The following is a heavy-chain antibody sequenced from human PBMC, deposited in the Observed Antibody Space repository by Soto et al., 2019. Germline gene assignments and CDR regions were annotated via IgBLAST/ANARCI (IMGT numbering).Heavy chain of an antibody. Sequence: EVQLVESGGGLVKPGGSLRLSCAASGFTFSSYSMNWVRQAPGKGLEWVSSISSSSSYIYYADSVKGRFTISRDNAKNSLYLQRNSLRAEDTAVYYCAKEQCSGGSCYASYYGMDVWGQGTTVTVSS. CDR2: ISSSSSYI. J-gene: IGHJ6*02. V-gene: IGHV3-21*01. D-gene: IGHD2-15*01. CDR3: AKEQCSGGSCYASYYGMDV. CDR1: GFTFSSYS.